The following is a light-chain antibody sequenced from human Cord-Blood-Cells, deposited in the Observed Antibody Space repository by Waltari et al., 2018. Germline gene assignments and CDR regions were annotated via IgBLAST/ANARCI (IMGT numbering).Light chain of an antibody. Sequence: DIQIPQSPSSLPASVGDRVTITCRASKSISSYLNWYQQKPGNTPKLLIYAASSLQSGVPSRFSGSGSGTDFTLTISSLQPEDFATYYCQQSYSTPRTFGQGTKLEIK. J-gene: IGKJ2*02. V-gene: IGKV1-39*01. CDR1: KSISSY. CDR3: QQSYSTPRT. CDR2: AAS.